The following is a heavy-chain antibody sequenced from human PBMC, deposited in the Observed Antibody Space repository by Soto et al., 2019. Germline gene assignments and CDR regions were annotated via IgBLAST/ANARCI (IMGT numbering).Heavy chain of an antibody. CDR1: GYTFTSYA. Sequence: ASVKVSCKASGYTFTSYAMHWVRQAPGQRLEWMGWINAGNGNTKYSQKFQGRVTITRDTSASTAYMELSSLRSEDTAVYYCARDYGFGEFRPYYGMDVWGQGTTVTVSS. D-gene: IGHD3-10*01. V-gene: IGHV1-3*01. CDR3: ARDYGFGEFRPYYGMDV. CDR2: INAGNGNT. J-gene: IGHJ6*02.